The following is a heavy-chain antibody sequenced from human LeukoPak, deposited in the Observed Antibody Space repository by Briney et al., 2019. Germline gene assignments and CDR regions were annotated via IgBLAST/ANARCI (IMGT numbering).Heavy chain of an antibody. J-gene: IGHJ4*02. D-gene: IGHD3-10*01. CDR3: AKDPLLWFGESSY. V-gene: IGHV3-23*01. Sequence: GGSLRLSCAASGFTFSSYAMSWVRQAPGKGLEWVSAISSSGGSTYYADSVKGRFTISRDNSKNTLYLQMNSLRAEDTAVYYCAKDPLLWFGESSYWGQGTLVTVSS. CDR2: ISSSGGST. CDR1: GFTFSSYA.